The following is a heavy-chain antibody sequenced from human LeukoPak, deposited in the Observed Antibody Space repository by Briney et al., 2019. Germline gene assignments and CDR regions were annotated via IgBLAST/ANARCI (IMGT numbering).Heavy chain of an antibody. D-gene: IGHD3-22*01. Sequence: GGSLRLSCAASGFTFSSYAMSWGRQAPGKGLEWVSAISGSGGSTYYADSVKGRFTISRDNSKNTLYLQMNSLRAEDTAVYYCAKEGYYYDSSGYYYRDWGQGTLVTVSS. CDR2: ISGSGGST. V-gene: IGHV3-23*01. CDR3: AKEGYYYDSSGYYYRD. CDR1: GFTFSSYA. J-gene: IGHJ4*02.